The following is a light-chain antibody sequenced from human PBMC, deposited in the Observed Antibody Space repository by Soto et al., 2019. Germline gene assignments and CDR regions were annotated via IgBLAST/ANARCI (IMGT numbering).Light chain of an antibody. Sequence: QSVLTQPASVSGSPGQSITISCTEASSDVGDNDFISWYHHHPAKAPKLVMYNVNVRPSGVSNRFSGSKSGNTASLTISGLQAEDEGYYYCSSYTTSNALLFAGGTKVTVL. V-gene: IGLV2-14*03. J-gene: IGLJ2*01. CDR1: SSDVGDNDF. CDR3: SSYTTSNALL. CDR2: NVN.